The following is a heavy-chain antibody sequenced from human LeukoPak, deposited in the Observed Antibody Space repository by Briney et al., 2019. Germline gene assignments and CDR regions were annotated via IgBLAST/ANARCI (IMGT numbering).Heavy chain of an antibody. CDR1: GGSVSSGGYY. D-gene: IGHD7-27*01. CDR2: IYYSGST. Sequence: SETLSLTCTVSGGSVSSGGYYWSWIRQHPGKGLEWIGYIYYSGSTNYNPSLKSRVTISVDTSKNQFSLKLRSVTAADTAVYYCARVGTGLGDFDLWGRGTLVTVSS. V-gene: IGHV4-31*03. J-gene: IGHJ2*01. CDR3: ARVGTGLGDFDL.